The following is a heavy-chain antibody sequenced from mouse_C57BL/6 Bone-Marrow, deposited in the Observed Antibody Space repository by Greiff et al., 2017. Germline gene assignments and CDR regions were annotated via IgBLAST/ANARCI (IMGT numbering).Heavy chain of an antibody. J-gene: IGHJ1*03. CDR3: ARGGKGYWYFDV. CDR1: GYAFSSSW. V-gene: IGHV1-82*01. CDR2: IYPGDGDT. Sequence: VQLQQSGPELVKPGASVKISCKASGYAFSSSWMNWVKQRPGKGLEWIGRIYPGDGDTNYNGKFKGKATLTADKSSSTAYMQLSSLTSEDSAVYFCARGGKGYWYFDVWGTGTTVTVSS. D-gene: IGHD2-1*01.